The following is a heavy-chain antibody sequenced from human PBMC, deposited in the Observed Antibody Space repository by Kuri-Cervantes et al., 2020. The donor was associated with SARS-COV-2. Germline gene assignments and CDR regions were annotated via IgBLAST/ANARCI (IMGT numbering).Heavy chain of an antibody. D-gene: IGHD4-17*01. Sequence: ASVKVSCRASGGTFSSYAISWVRQAPGQGLEWMGWMNPNSGNTGYAQKFQGRVTMTRNTSISTAYMELRSLRSDDTAVYYCARESLSPYGGYGTIDYWGQGTLVTVSS. CDR1: GGTFSSYA. CDR3: ARESLSPYGGYGTIDY. V-gene: IGHV1-8*02. CDR2: MNPNSGNT. J-gene: IGHJ4*02.